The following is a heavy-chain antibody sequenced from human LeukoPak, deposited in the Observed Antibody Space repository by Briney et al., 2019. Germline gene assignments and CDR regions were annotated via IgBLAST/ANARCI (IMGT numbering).Heavy chain of an antibody. Sequence: SETLSLTCTVSGGSISSYYWSWIRQPPGKGLEWIGYIYYSGSTNYNPSLKSRVTISVDTSKSQFSLKLSSVTAADTAVYYCARYGELQGLYFDYWGQGTLVTVSS. CDR3: ARYGELQGLYFDY. J-gene: IGHJ4*02. CDR2: IYYSGST. D-gene: IGHD1-26*01. CDR1: GGSISSYY. V-gene: IGHV4-59*01.